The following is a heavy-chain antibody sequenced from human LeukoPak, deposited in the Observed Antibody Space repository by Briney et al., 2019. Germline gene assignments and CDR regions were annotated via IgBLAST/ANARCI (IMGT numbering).Heavy chain of an antibody. Sequence: ASVKVSCKASGYTFTSYDINWVRQATGQGLEWMGWMNPNSGNTGYAQKFQGRVTITRNTSISTAYMELSSLRSEDTAVYYCARGSVDTAMADYWGQGTLVTVSS. CDR3: ARGSVDTAMADY. J-gene: IGHJ4*02. D-gene: IGHD5-18*01. CDR2: MNPNSGNT. V-gene: IGHV1-8*03. CDR1: GYTFTSYD.